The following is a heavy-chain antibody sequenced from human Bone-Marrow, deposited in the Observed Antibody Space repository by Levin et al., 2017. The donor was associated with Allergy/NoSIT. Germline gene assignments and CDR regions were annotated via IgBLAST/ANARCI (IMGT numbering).Heavy chain of an antibody. J-gene: IGHJ4*02. V-gene: IGHV5-51*01. CDR2: IYPGHSGT. CDR3: AKGTAPVDNPAFDY. Sequence: GESLKISCKTSGFSFTNYWIGWVRQMPGKGLEWVGIIYPGHSGTRYGPSFQGQVTISADKSIGTTYLQWNSLKASDTAMYYCAKGTAPVDNPAFDYWGQGTPLIVSS. CDR1: GFSFTNYW. D-gene: IGHD1-14*01.